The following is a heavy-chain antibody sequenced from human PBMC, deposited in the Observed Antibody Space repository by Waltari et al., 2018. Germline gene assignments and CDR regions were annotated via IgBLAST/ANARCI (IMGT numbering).Heavy chain of an antibody. Sequence: EVQLVESGGGLIQPGGSLRPSCAASGFTVSRNDMSWVRQAPGKGLEWVSVIYSGGSTSYADSVKGRFTISRDNSKNTLYLQMNSLRSEDTAVYYCASLYSGSYPFDYWGQGTLVTVSS. D-gene: IGHD1-26*01. CDR2: IYSGGST. J-gene: IGHJ4*02. CDR1: GFTVSRND. V-gene: IGHV3-53*01. CDR3: ASLYSGSYPFDY.